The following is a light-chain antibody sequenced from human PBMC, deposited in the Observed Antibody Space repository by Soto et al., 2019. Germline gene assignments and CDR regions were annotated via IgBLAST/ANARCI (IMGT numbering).Light chain of an antibody. Sequence: QSALTQPPSASGSPGQSVTISCTGTTSDVRDSYYVSWYQQHPGKAPKLMIYEVNKRPSGVPDRFSGSKSGNTASLTVSGLQAGDEADYYCSSFAANDNVVFGGGTKVTVL. CDR2: EVN. V-gene: IGLV2-8*01. J-gene: IGLJ3*02. CDR3: SSFAANDNVV. CDR1: TSDVRDSYY.